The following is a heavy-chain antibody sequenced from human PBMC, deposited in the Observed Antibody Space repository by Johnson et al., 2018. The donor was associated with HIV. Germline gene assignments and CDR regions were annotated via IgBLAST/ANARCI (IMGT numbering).Heavy chain of an antibody. CDR3: AREGGIRGPSPVDAFDI. V-gene: IGHV3-66*02. CDR2: IYSGGRT. Sequence: EVQLVESGGGLVQPGGSLRLSCAASGFIVSSDYMSWVRQAPGKGLEWVSLIYSGGRTYSADSVTGRFTISRDNSKNTLYLQMNSLRAEDTAVYYCAREGGIRGPSPVDAFDIWGQGTMVTVSS. CDR1: GFIVSSDY. D-gene: IGHD3-16*01. J-gene: IGHJ3*02.